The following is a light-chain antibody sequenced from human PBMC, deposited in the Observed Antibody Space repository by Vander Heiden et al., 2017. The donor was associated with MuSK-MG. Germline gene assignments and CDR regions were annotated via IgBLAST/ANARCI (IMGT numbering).Light chain of an antibody. Sequence: DIQMTQSPSSLSASVGDRVTITCRASQSISSYLNWYQQKPGKAPKLLIYAASSLQSGVPSRFSGSRSGTDFTLTISSLQPEDFATYYCQQSYSTSITFGQGTRLXIK. CDR3: QQSYSTSIT. CDR2: AAS. CDR1: QSISSY. V-gene: IGKV1-39*01. J-gene: IGKJ5*01.